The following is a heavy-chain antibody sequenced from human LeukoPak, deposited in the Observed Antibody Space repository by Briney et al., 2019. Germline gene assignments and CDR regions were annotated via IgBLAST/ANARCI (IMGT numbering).Heavy chain of an antibody. D-gene: IGHD6-13*01. Sequence: GGSLRLSCAASGFTFTDYWMSWIRQAPGKGLEWISYISISGGTTYYADSVKGRFTISRDNSKNTLYLQMNSLRAEDTAVYYCAKDPTQQLVLQWDYFDYWGQGTLVTVSS. V-gene: IGHV3-11*01. CDR2: ISISGGTT. CDR3: AKDPTQQLVLQWDYFDY. J-gene: IGHJ4*02. CDR1: GFTFTDYW.